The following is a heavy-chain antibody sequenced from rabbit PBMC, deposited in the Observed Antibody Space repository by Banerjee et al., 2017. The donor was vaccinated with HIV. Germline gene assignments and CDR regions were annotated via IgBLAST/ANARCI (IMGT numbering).Heavy chain of an antibody. Sequence: QEQLEESRGDLVKPGTSLTLTCTASGFSFSSGYYMCWVRRAPRKGLEWIGCIVAGSDGMTYYATWAKGRFTISKTSSTTVTLQMTSLTAADTATYFCARDYAGAIGYSYRYFNLWGPGTLVT. V-gene: IGHV1S45*01. CDR2: IVAGSDGMT. D-gene: IGHD4-2*01. CDR3: ARDYAGAIGYSYRYFNL. CDR1: GFSFSSGYY. J-gene: IGHJ4*01.